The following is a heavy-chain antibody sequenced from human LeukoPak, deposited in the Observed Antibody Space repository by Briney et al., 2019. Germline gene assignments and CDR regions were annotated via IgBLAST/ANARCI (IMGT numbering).Heavy chain of an antibody. V-gene: IGHV3-48*03. D-gene: IGHD5-24*01. CDR2: ISRSGSTI. Sequence: GGSLRLSCAASGFTFSSYEMNWVRQAPGKGLEWVSYISRSGSTIYYADSVKGRFTISRDSAKNSLYLQMNSLRAEDTAVYYCAKGGWLLPYFDSWGQGTLVTVSS. CDR3: AKGGWLLPYFDS. J-gene: IGHJ4*02. CDR1: GFTFSSYE.